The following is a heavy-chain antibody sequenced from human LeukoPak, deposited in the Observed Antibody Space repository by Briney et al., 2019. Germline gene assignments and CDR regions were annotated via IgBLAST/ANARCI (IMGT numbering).Heavy chain of an antibody. D-gene: IGHD5-18*01. CDR3: ARHIVDTAMVDFYWYFDL. J-gene: IGHJ2*01. Sequence: SETLSLTCAVYGGSFSGYYWSWIRQPPGKGLEWIGYIYYSGSTNYNPSLKSRVTISVDTSKNQFSLKLSSVTAADTAVYYCARHIVDTAMVDFYWYFDLWGRGTLVTVSS. CDR1: GGSFSGYY. V-gene: IGHV4-59*08. CDR2: IYYSGST.